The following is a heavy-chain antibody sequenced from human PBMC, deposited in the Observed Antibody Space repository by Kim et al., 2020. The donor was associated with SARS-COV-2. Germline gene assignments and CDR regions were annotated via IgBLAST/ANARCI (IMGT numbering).Heavy chain of an antibody. J-gene: IGHJ4*02. D-gene: IGHD3-16*02. Sequence: AGCVKGRFTISRDNSGSTLFLQMKNLRADDTAVYYCAQVGWGSFHYLAYWGQGTLVTVSS. CDR3: AQVGWGSFHYLAY. V-gene: IGHV3-23*01.